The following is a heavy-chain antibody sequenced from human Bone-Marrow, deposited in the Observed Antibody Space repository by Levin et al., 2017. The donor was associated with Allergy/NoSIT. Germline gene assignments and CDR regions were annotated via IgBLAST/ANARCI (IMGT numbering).Heavy chain of an antibody. J-gene: IGHJ4*02. D-gene: IGHD3/OR15-3a*01. CDR3: ARGFNVFWGGYYFDY. V-gene: IGHV4-34*01. Sequence: SETLSLTCAVYGGSFSGYYWSWIRQPPGKGLEWIGEINHSGSTNYNPSLKSRVTISVDTSKNQFSLKLSSVTAADTAVYYCARGFNVFWGGYYFDYWGQGTLVTVSS. CDR2: INHSGST. CDR1: GGSFSGYY.